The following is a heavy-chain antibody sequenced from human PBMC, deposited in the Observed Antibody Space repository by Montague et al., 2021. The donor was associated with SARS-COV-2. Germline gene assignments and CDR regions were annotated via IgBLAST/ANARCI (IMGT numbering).Heavy chain of an antibody. D-gene: IGHD3-3*01. J-gene: IGHJ4*02. Sequence: SLRLSCSASGFTFSNYWMHWVRQAPGKGLEWVSYISSSGSTIYYADSVKGRFTISRDNAKNSLYLQMNSLRTEDTAVYYCARAEMYYDFWSGYPWTFYYFDYWGQGTLVTVSS. CDR3: ARAEMYYDFWSGYPWTFYYFDY. CDR1: GFTFSNYW. CDR2: ISSSGSTI. V-gene: IGHV3-48*03.